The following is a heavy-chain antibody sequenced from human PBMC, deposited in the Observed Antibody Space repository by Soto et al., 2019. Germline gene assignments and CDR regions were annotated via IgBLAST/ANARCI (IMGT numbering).Heavy chain of an antibody. D-gene: IGHD3-16*01. V-gene: IGHV1-69*02. CDR3: RIIAPPLDY. CDR2: IIPILGIA. J-gene: IGHJ4*02. CDR1: GYTFTSYT. Sequence: SVKVSCKASGYTFTSYTISWVRQAPGQGLEWMGRIIPILGIANYAQKFQGRVTITADKSTSTAYMELSSLRSEDTAVYYCRIIAPPLDYWGQGTLVAVSS.